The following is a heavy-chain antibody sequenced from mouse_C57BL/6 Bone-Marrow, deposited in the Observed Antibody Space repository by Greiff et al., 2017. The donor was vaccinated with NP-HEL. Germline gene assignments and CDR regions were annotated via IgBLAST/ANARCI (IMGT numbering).Heavy chain of an antibody. J-gene: IGHJ2*01. CDR2: ISYDGSN. CDR1: GYSITSGYY. V-gene: IGHV3-6*01. CDR3: ARVGYVDY. Sequence: ESGPGLVKPSQSLSLTCSVTGYSITSGYYWNWIRQFPGNKLEWMGYISYDGSNNYNPSLKNRISITRDTSKNQFFLKLNSVTTEDTATYYCARVGYVDYWGQGTTLTVSS. D-gene: IGHD2-10*02.